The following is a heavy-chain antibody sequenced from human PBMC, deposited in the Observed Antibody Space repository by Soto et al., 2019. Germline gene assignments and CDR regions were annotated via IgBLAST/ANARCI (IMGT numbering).Heavy chain of an antibody. CDR1: GYTFTSYD. D-gene: IGHD3-16*02. V-gene: IGHV1-8*01. CDR2: MNPNSGNT. J-gene: IGHJ5*02. Sequence: QVQLVQSGAEVKKPGASVKVSCKASGYTFTSYDINWVRQATGQGLEWMGWMNPNSGNTGYAQKFQGRVTMTRNTSISIASMEQTSPRSEDTAVYYCARGNLIMSTFGGVIVAGGFGNWCQRTMVTVSS. CDR3: ARGNLIMSTFGGVIVAGGFGN.